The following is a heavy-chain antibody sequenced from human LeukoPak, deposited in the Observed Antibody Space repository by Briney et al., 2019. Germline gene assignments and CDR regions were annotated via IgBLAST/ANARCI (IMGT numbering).Heavy chain of an antibody. D-gene: IGHD5-18*01. CDR1: GHTFTNYG. CDR2: ISAYNGNT. CDR3: ARGYSYGPGDY. J-gene: IGHJ4*02. V-gene: IGHV1-18*01. Sequence: EASVKVSCKASGHTFTNYGITWVRQAPGQGLEWMGWISAYNGNTNYAQKFQGRVTMTTDTSTNTVYMELRSLRSDDTAVYYCARGYSYGPGDYWGQGTLVTVSS.